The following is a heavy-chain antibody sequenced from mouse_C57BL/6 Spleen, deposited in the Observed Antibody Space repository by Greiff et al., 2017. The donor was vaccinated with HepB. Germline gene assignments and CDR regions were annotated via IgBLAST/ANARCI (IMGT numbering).Heavy chain of an antibody. J-gene: IGHJ3*01. CDR1: GYAFSSYW. CDR3: ARSGYSNYEGFAY. CDR2: IYPGDGDT. D-gene: IGHD2-5*01. V-gene: IGHV1-80*01. Sequence: QVQLQQSGAELVKPGASVKISCKASGYAFSSYWMNWVKQRPGKGLEWIGQIYPGDGDTNYNGKFKGKATLTADKSSSTAYMQLSSLTSEESAVYFCARSGYSNYEGFAYWGQGTLVTVSA.